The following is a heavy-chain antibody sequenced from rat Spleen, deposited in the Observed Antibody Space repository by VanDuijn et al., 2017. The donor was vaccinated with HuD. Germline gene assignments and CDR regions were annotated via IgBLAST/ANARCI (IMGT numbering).Heavy chain of an antibody. Sequence: EVQLVESGGGLVQPGRSLKLSCAASGFTFSDYNMAWVRQAPTKGLEWVASISTGGGNTYYRDSVKGRFTISRDNAKSTLYLQMDSLRSEDTATYYCVRHPQLGTYWYFDFWGQGTLVTVSS. CDR2: ISTGGGNT. J-gene: IGHJ3*01. CDR1: GFTFSDYN. D-gene: IGHD3-4*01. V-gene: IGHV5-25*01. CDR3: VRHPQLGTYWYFDF.